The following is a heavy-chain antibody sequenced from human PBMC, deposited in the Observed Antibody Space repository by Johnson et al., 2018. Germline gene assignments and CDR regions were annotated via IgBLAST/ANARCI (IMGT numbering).Heavy chain of an antibody. CDR2: ISYDGSNK. CDR1: GFTFRNYS. D-gene: IGHD3-16*01. J-gene: IGHJ3*02. Sequence: QVQLVQSGGGLVKPGGSLRLSCAASGFTFRNYSMNWVRQAPGKGLEWVAVISYDGSNKYYADSVKGRFTISRDNSKNTLYLQMNSLRAEDTALYYCARRGPNDAFDIWGQGTRVTVSS. V-gene: IGHV3-30*03. CDR3: ARRGPNDAFDI.